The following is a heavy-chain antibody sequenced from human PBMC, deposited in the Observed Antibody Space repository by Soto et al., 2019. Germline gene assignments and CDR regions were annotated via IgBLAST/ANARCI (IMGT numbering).Heavy chain of an antibody. CDR3: ARRMVRGVKAPSGMDV. J-gene: IGHJ6*02. V-gene: IGHV5-51*01. CDR1: GYSFTSYW. Sequence: GESLKISCKGSGYSFTSYWIGWVRQMPGKGLEWMGIIYPGDSDTRYSPSFQGQVTISADKSISTAYLQWSSLKASDTAMYYCARRMVRGVKAPSGMDVWGQGTTVTVSS. D-gene: IGHD3-10*01. CDR2: IYPGDSDT.